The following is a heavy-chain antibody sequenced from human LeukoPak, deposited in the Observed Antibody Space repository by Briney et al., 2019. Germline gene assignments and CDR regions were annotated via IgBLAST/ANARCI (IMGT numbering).Heavy chain of an antibody. J-gene: IGHJ5*02. V-gene: IGHV4-39*01. CDR1: GGSISSSSYY. Sequence: SETLSLTCAVSGGSISSSSYYWGWIRQPPGKGLEWIGSIYYSGSTYYNPSLKSRVTISVDTSKNQFSLKLSSVTAADTAVYYCAKKGYGSGSLRINWFDPWGQGTLVTVSS. D-gene: IGHD3-10*01. CDR3: AKKGYGSGSLRINWFDP. CDR2: IYYSGST.